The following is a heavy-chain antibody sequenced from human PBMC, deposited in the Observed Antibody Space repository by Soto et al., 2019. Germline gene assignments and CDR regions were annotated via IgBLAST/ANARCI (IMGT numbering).Heavy chain of an antibody. CDR2: IIPIFGTA. D-gene: IGHD1-26*01. J-gene: IGHJ4*02. V-gene: IGHV1-69*13. CDR1: GGTFSSYA. CDR3: ARWEWEPYYFDY. Sequence: SVKVSCKASGGTFSSYAISWVRQAPGQGLEWMGGIIPIFGTANYAQKFQGRVTITADESTSTAYMELSSLRSEDTAVYYCARWEWEPYYFDYWGQGTLVTVSS.